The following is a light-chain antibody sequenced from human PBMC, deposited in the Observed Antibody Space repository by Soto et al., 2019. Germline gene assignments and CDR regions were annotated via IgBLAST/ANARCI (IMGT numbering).Light chain of an antibody. CDR3: QQYGSSLWT. V-gene: IGKV3-20*01. CDR2: GAS. Sequence: EVVLTQSPGTLSLSPGERATLSGRASQSVSSNYLAWYQQKPGQAPRLLIYGASGRATGIPDRFSGSGSGTDFTLTISRLEPEEFAVYYCQQYGSSLWTFGQGTKVDIK. J-gene: IGKJ1*01. CDR1: QSVSSNY.